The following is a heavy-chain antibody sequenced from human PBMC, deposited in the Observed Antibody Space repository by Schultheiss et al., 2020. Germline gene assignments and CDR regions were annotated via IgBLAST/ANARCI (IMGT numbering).Heavy chain of an antibody. J-gene: IGHJ4*02. CDR2: ISYDGSNK. Sequence: GGSLRLSCAASGFTFSSYAMHWVRQAPGKGLEWVAVISYDGSNKYYADSVKDRFTISRDNSKNTLYLQMNSLRAEDTAVYYCAKIYLAAAGHIDYWGQGTLVTVSS. V-gene: IGHV3-30-3*02. D-gene: IGHD6-13*01. CDR1: GFTFSSYA. CDR3: AKIYLAAAGHIDY.